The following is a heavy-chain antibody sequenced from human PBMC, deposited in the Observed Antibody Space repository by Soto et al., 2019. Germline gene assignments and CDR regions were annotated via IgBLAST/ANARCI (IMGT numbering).Heavy chain of an antibody. CDR3: AIIPTFMVRTPRDN. J-gene: IGHJ4*02. D-gene: IGHD2-21*01. V-gene: IGHV3-23*01. Sequence: PGGSLRLSCLTSGFTFSDSSMNWVRQAPGQGLEWVSSIGLFERNTYYADSVKGRFTISRDNSKSTLYLQMNDLRVEDTAVYYCAIIPTFMVRTPRDNWRQGTAVTVSS. CDR1: GFTFSDSS. CDR2: IGLFERNT.